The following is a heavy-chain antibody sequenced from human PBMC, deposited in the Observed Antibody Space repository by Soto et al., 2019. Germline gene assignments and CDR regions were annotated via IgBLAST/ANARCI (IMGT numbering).Heavy chain of an antibody. V-gene: IGHV4-31*03. J-gene: IGHJ5*02. CDR1: GRSVSSGGYY. CDR3: VRDRALDSSGHWFDT. CDR2: IYHIGSP. D-gene: IGHD6-19*01. Sequence: PSETLSLTCTVSGRSVSSGGYYWTWIRQHPGRGLEWIGYIYHIGSPYYNPSLESRVTISLDTSKNQFSLNLTSVTAADTAIYYCVRDRALDSSGHWFDTWGQGTLVIVSS.